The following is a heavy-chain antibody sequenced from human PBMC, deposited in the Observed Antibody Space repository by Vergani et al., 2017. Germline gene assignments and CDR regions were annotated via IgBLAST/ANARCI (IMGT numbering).Heavy chain of an antibody. J-gene: IGHJ4*02. CDR3: ATGQWLPTLSMDY. D-gene: IGHD6-19*01. CDR1: VYTFTGYY. CDR2: INPNSGGT. V-gene: IGHV1-2*02. Sequence: QVQLVQSGAEVKKPGASVKVSCKASVYTFTGYYMHWVRQAPRQGLEWMGWINPNSGGTNYAQKFQGRVTMTRGTSISRAYMELSRMRSDDTAVYYCATGQWLPTLSMDYWGQGTLVTVSS.